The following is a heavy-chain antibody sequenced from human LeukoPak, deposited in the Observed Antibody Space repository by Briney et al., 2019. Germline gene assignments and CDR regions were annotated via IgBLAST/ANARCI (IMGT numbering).Heavy chain of an antibody. CDR1: GYTFTSYA. CDR2: INTNTGNP. D-gene: IGHD3-22*01. CDR3: ARDVLTPHYYDSSGAGGGGFDY. J-gene: IGHJ4*02. Sequence: GASVKVSCKASGYTFTSYAMNWVRQAPGQGLEWMGWINTNTGNPTYAQGFTGRFVFSLDTSVSTAYLQISSLKAEDTAVYYCARDVLTPHYYDSSGAGGGGFDYWGQGTLVTVSS. V-gene: IGHV7-4-1*02.